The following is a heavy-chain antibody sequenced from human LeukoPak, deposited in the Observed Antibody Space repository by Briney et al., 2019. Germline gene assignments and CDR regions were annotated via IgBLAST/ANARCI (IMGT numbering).Heavy chain of an antibody. CDR3: ARTRRVITTMVRGVMGY. J-gene: IGHJ4*02. Sequence: ASVKVSCKASGYTFTSYDINWVRQATGQGLEWMGWMNPNSGNTGYAQKFQGRVTMTRNTSISTAYMELSSLRSEDTAVYCCARTRRVITTMVRGVMGYWGQGTLVTVSS. V-gene: IGHV1-8*01. CDR1: GYTFTSYD. CDR2: MNPNSGNT. D-gene: IGHD3-10*01.